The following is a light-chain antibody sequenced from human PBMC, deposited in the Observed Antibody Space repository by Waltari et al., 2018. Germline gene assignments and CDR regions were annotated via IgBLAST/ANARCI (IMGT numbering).Light chain of an antibody. CDR1: NIESKS. Sequence: SYVLTQPPSVSVAPGQTARITCGGNNIESKSVHWYQQKPGQAPVLVVHDDSVRPSGIPERFSGSNSGNTATLTISRVEAGDEADYYCQVWDNSSDHYVFGTGTKVTVL. CDR2: DDS. CDR3: QVWDNSSDHYV. V-gene: IGLV3-21*02. J-gene: IGLJ1*01.